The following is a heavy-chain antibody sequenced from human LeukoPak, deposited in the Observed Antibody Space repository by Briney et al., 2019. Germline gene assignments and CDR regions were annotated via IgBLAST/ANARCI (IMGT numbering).Heavy chain of an antibody. CDR2: INHSGST. J-gene: IGHJ5*02. D-gene: IGHD4-11*01. V-gene: IGHV4-34*01. Sequence: SETLSLTCAVYGRSFSGYYWSWIRQPPGKGLEWIGEINHSGSTNYNPSLKSRVTISVDTSRNQFSLKLRSVKHSETDDYYCARPPYSLTSWFDPWGQGTLVTVSS. CDR3: ARPPYSLTSWFDP. CDR1: GRSFSGYY.